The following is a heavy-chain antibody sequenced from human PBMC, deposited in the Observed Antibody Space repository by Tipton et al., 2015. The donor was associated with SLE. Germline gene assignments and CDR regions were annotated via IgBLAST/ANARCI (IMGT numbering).Heavy chain of an antibody. CDR1: GFTFTNYD. J-gene: IGHJ6*02. CDR2: IIGSGGTT. Sequence: GSLRLSCAASGFTFTNYDMSWVRQAPGKGLEWVSSIIGSGGTTYYADSVTGRFTMSRDNSKSTLCLQMNSLRAEDTAVYYCARDISSGYDYYYAMDVWGQGTTVTVSS. D-gene: IGHD5-12*01. V-gene: IGHV3-23*01. CDR3: ARDISSGYDYYYAMDV.